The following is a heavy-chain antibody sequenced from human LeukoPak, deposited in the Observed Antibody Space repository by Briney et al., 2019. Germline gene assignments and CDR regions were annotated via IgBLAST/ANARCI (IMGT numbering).Heavy chain of an antibody. Sequence: PSETLSLTCTVSGGSISSGDYYWSWIRQPPGKGLEWIGYIYYSGSTYYNPSLKSRVTISVDTSKNQFSLKLSSVTAADTAVYYCARHGITTGTFYWGQGTLVTVSS. CDR1: GGSISSGDYY. V-gene: IGHV4-30-4*01. D-gene: IGHD1-1*01. J-gene: IGHJ4*02. CDR2: IYYSGST. CDR3: ARHGITTGTFY.